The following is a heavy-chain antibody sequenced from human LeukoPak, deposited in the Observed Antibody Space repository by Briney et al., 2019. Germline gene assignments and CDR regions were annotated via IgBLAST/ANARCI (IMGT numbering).Heavy chain of an antibody. CDR2: IYWNDDK. CDR3: AHRLVEQQLGIFDY. D-gene: IGHD6-13*01. J-gene: IGHJ4*02. Sequence: SGPTLVKPTRTLTLTCTFSGFSLSTSGVGVGWIRQPPGKALEWLSLIYWNDDKRYSPSLKSRLTITKDTSKNQAVLTMTNMDPVDTATYYRAHRLVEQQLGIFDYWGQGTLVTVSS. V-gene: IGHV2-5*01. CDR1: GFSLSTSGVG.